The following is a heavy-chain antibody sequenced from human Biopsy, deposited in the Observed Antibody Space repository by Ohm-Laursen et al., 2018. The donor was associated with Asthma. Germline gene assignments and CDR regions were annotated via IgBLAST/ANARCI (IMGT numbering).Heavy chain of an antibody. CDR3: AKVHRVYAMVGYFDY. J-gene: IGHJ4*02. V-gene: IGHV3-48*01. CDR2: ISSSSSTI. Sequence: SLRLSCAASGFTFSSYSMNWVRQAPGKGLEWVSYISSSSSTIYYADSVKGRFTISRDNSKNTLYLQMNSLRAEDTAVYYCAKVHRVYAMVGYFDYWGQGTLVTVSS. D-gene: IGHD2-8*01. CDR1: GFTFSSYS.